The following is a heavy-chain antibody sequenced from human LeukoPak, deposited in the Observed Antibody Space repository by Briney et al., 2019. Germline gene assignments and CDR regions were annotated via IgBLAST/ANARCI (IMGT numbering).Heavy chain of an antibody. D-gene: IGHD5-24*01. V-gene: IGHV4-34*01. Sequence: ASETLSLTCAVYGGSFSGYYWSWIRQPPRKGLEWIGEIYHSGSTNYNPSLKSRVTISVDTSKNQFSLKLSSVTAADTAVYYCANLRTGMATIRWGQGTLVTVSS. CDR2: IYHSGST. CDR1: GGSFSGYY. CDR3: ANLRTGMATIR. J-gene: IGHJ4*02.